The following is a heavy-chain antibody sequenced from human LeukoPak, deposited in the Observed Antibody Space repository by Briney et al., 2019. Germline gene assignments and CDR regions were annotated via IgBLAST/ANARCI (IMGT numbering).Heavy chain of an antibody. J-gene: IGHJ4*02. CDR2: INHSGST. Sequence: PSETLSLTCAVYGGSFSGYYWSWIRQPPGKGLEWIGEINHSGSTNYNPSLKSRVTISVDTSKNQFSLKLSSVTAADPAVYYCARGPCGGGGCRYLLGYWGRGTLVTVSS. CDR3: ARGPCGGGGCRYLLGY. CDR1: GGSFSGYY. D-gene: IGHD6-19*01. V-gene: IGHV4-34*01.